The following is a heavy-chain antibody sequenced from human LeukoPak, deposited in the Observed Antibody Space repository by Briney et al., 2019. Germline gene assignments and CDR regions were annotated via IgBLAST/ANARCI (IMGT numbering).Heavy chain of an antibody. CDR3: ATFRWGVGFEY. V-gene: IGHV4-34*01. Sequence: SETLSLTCAVYGGSFSGSFSDYYWTCIRQTPGKGLEWIGEIQHSGSTNYNPSLKSRVTISVDTSKNQFSLKLNSLTAADTAVYYCATFRWGVGFEYWGQGTLATVSS. CDR2: IQHSGST. J-gene: IGHJ4*02. D-gene: IGHD3-16*01. CDR1: GGSFSGSFSDYY.